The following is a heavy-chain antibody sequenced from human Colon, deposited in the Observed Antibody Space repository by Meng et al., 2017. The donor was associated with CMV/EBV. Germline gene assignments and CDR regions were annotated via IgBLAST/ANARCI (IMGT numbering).Heavy chain of an antibody. D-gene: IGHD2-2*01. CDR3: ARATKPNCWEVLDY. CDR1: GWCFSLYI. V-gene: IGHV4-34*01. CDR2: IDRDGPA. J-gene: IGHJ4*02. Sequence: QLQLHQWGEAVLNPSVSLSLPSNLSGWCFSLYIWTWFRQHPGKGLDSIGDIDRDGPASHNPSLLSRITMSLDTSKHHFSLKLHSVTAADTAVYFCARATKPNCWEVLDYWGQGTLVTVSS.